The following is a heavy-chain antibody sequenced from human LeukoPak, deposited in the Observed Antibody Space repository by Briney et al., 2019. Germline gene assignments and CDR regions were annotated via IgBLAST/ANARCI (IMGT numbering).Heavy chain of an antibody. D-gene: IGHD6-13*01. Sequence: RESGPALVKPTQTLTLTCTFSGFSLSTSGMCVSWIRQPPGKALEWLALIDWDDDKYYSTSLKTRLTISKDTSKNQVVLTMTNMDPVDTATYYCARSSADRSSWYDWFDPWGQGTLVTVSS. CDR2: IDWDDDK. CDR3: ARSSADRSSWYDWFDP. J-gene: IGHJ5*02. CDR1: GFSLSTSGMC. V-gene: IGHV2-70*01.